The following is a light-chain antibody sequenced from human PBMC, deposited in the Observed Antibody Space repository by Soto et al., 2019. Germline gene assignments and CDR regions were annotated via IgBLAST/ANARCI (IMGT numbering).Light chain of an antibody. CDR3: GTWDNSLSAVV. CDR1: SSNIENNY. V-gene: IGLV1-51*01. J-gene: IGLJ2*01. CDR2: DSE. Sequence: QSVLTQPPSVSAAPGQRVTISCSGSSSNIENNYVSWYQHLPGTAPKLLIYDSERRPSGIPDRFSGSKSCTSATLGITGLQTGDEADYYCGTWDNSLSAVVFGGGTKLTVL.